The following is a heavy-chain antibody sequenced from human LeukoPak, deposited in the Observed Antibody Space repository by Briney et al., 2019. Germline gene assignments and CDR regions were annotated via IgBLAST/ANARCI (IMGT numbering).Heavy chain of an antibody. J-gene: IGHJ3*02. CDR1: GGSISSYY. D-gene: IGHD4-23*01. CDR3: ATLTGGDDAFDI. V-gene: IGHV4-59*01. Sequence: PSETLSLTCTVSGGSISSYYWSWIRQPPGKGLEWIGYIYYSGSTNYNPSLKSRVTISVDTSKNRFSLKLSSVTAADMAVYYCATLTGGDDAFDIWGQGTMVTVSS. CDR2: IYYSGST.